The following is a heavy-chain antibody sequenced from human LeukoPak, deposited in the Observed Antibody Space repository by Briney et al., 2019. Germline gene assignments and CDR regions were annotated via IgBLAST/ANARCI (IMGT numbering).Heavy chain of an antibody. D-gene: IGHD1-26*01. V-gene: IGHV3-23*01. CDR3: AEDWGFSGSYHLDY. Sequence: GGSLRLSCAASGLTFSNYAMNWVRQAPGKGLEWVCAISGSSGSTYYADSVKGRFTISRDNSKNTLYLQMNSLRAEDTAVYYCAEDWGFSGSYHLDYWGQGTLVTVSS. CDR1: GLTFSNYA. J-gene: IGHJ4*02. CDR2: ISGSSGST.